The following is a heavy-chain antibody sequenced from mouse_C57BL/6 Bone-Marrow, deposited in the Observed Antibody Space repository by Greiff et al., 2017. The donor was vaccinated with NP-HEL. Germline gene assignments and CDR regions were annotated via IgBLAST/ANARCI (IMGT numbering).Heavy chain of an antibody. CDR2: IHPNSGST. D-gene: IGHD2-3*01. CDR1: GYTFTSYW. CDR3: ARERGYDGYYSAWFAY. Sequence: QVQLQQPGAELVKPGASVKLSCKASGYTFTSYWMHWVKQRPGQGLEWIGMIHPNSGSTNYNEKFKSKATLTVDKSSRTDYMQLSSLTSEDSAVYYCARERGYDGYYSAWFAYWGQGTLVTVSA. V-gene: IGHV1-64*01. J-gene: IGHJ3*01.